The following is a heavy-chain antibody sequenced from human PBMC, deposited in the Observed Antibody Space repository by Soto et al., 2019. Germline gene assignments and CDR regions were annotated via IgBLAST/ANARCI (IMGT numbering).Heavy chain of an antibody. CDR3: TIDTPVAAFEI. V-gene: IGHV1-69*02. CDR1: GGTFSSNT. D-gene: IGHD3-9*01. J-gene: IGHJ3*02. CDR2: IIPMLGIT. Sequence: QVQLVQSGAEVKKPGSSVKVSCKASGGTFSSNTVSWVRQAPGQGLEWMGRIIPMLGITTYTQKFQGRVTISADKSTSTAYMFLGSLTYEDTAVYYCTIDTPVAAFEIWGQGTMVTVSS.